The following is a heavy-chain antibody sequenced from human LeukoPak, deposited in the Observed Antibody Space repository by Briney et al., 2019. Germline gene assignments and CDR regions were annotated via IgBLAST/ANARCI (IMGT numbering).Heavy chain of an antibody. CDR1: GYTFTSYG. CDR2: ISAYNGNT. J-gene: IGHJ4*02. V-gene: IGHV1-18*01. CDR3: ARDRGDGYNYFGFDY. Sequence: ASVKVSCKASGYTFTSYGISWVRQAPGQGLEWMGWISAYNGNTNYAQKLQGRVTMTTDTPTSTAYMELRSLRSDDTAVYYCARDRGDGYNYFGFDYWGQGTLVTVSS. D-gene: IGHD5-24*01.